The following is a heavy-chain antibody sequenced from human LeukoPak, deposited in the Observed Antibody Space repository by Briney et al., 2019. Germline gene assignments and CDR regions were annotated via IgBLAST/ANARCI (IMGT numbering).Heavy chain of an antibody. V-gene: IGHV3-74*01. CDR3: ARRPVSTIFGVALDY. J-gene: IGHJ4*02. D-gene: IGHD3-3*01. CDR1: GFTFKLYW. CDR2: INDDGSDT. Sequence: GGSLRLSCAASGFTFKLYWMHWVRQVPGKRPVWVSRINDDGSDTVYADSVRGRFTISRDDAKNSLYLQMNSLRAEDTAVYYCARRPVSTIFGVALDYWGQGTLVTVSS.